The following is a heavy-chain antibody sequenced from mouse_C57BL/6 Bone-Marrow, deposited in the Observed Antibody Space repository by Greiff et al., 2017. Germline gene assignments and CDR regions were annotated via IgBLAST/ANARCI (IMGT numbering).Heavy chain of an antibody. D-gene: IGHD2-2*01. Sequence: QVQLQQPGAELVKPGASVKLSCKASGYTFTSYWMHWVKQRPGRGLEWIGRIAPNSGGTKYNEKFKSQATLTVDKPSSTAYMQLSSLTSEDSAVFYCARGGRYYGCGAYWGQGTTLTVSS. CDR1: GYTFTSYW. CDR3: ARGGRYYGCGAY. V-gene: IGHV1-72*01. CDR2: IAPNSGGT. J-gene: IGHJ2*01.